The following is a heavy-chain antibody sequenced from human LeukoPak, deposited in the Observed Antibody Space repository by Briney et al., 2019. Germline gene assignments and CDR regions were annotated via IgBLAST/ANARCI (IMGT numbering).Heavy chain of an antibody. CDR2: IRYDGSNK. V-gene: IGHV3-30*02. D-gene: IGHD2-2*01. CDR1: GFTFSSYG. Sequence: GGSLRLSCAASGFTFSSYGMHWVRQAPGKGLEWVAFIRYDGSNKYYADSVKGRFTISRDNSKNTLYLQMNSLRAEDTAVYYCAKDRNIVVVPAASPYCFDYWGQGTLVTVSP. CDR3: AKDRNIVVVPAASPYCFDY. J-gene: IGHJ4*02.